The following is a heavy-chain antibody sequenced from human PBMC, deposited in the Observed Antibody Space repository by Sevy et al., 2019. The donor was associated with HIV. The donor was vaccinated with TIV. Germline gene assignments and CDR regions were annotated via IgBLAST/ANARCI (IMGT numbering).Heavy chain of an antibody. CDR1: GGTFSSYA. Sequence: ASVKVSCKDSGGTFSSYAISWVRQAPGQGLEWMGGIIPILGTANYAQKFQGRVTIIADKSTSTAYMELSSLRSEDTAVYYCARAPVTMVRGVTSSPYDYWGQGTLVTVSS. CDR3: ARAPVTMVRGVTSSPYDY. J-gene: IGHJ4*02. D-gene: IGHD3-10*01. CDR2: IIPILGTA. V-gene: IGHV1-69*06.